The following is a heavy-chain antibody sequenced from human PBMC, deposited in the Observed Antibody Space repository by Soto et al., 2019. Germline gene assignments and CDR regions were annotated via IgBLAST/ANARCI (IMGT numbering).Heavy chain of an antibody. Sequence: QVQLQESGPGLVRPSETLSLTCTVSGGSISGSYWSWIRQPPGKGLEWIGFVHYSGSTRYNPSLMLRVTIALDTSKNQFSLNLSSVTAADTAVYYCARTNAFDFWGQGTMVTVSS. CDR1: GGSISGSY. CDR2: VHYSGST. V-gene: IGHV4-59*08. CDR3: ARTNAFDF. J-gene: IGHJ3*01.